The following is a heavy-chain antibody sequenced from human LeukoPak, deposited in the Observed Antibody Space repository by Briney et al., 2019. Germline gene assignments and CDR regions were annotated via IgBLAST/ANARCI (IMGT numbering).Heavy chain of an antibody. CDR3: ARDRREAPERPNWFDP. CDR2: IYYSGST. V-gene: IGHV4-59*01. Sequence: SETLSLTCTVSGGSISSYYWSWLRQPPGKGLEWIGYIYYSGSTNYNPSLKSRVTISVDTSKNQFSLKLSSVTAADTAVYYCARDRREAPERPNWFDPWGQGTLVTVSS. CDR1: GGSISSYY. D-gene: IGHD1-1*01. J-gene: IGHJ5*02.